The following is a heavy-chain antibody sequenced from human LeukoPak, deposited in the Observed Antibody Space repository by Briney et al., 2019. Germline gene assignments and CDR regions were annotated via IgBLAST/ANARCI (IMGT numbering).Heavy chain of an antibody. CDR2: INPKTGNT. J-gene: IGHJ4*02. Sequence: ASVKVSCKASAYTFTDYDINWVRQASGQGLEWMGWINPKTGNTGYAQKFQGRVSMTRSPSISTAYMELSSLRSDDTAVYYCARAGHTSGWPLDYWGQGTLVTVSS. V-gene: IGHV1-8*01. D-gene: IGHD6-19*01. CDR3: ARAGHTSGWPLDY. CDR1: AYTFTDYD.